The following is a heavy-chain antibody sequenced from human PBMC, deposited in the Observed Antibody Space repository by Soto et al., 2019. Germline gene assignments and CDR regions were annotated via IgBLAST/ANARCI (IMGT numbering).Heavy chain of an antibody. V-gene: IGHV4-61*08. CDR2: IYYSGST. D-gene: IGHD3-22*01. CDR1: GGSISSGGYS. Sequence: PSETLSLTCAVSGGSISSGGYSWSWIRQPPGKGLEWIGYIYYSGSTNYNPSLKSRVTISGDTSKNQFSLKLSSVTAADTAVYYCARSRGGYFDYWGQGTLVTVSS. J-gene: IGHJ4*02. CDR3: ARSRGGYFDY.